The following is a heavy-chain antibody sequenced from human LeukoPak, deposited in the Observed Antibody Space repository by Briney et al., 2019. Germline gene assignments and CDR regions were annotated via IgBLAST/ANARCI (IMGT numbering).Heavy chain of an antibody. D-gene: IGHD3-10*01. J-gene: IGHJ6*02. Sequence: PGGSLRLSCAASGFTFSSYAMHWVRQAPGKGLEWVAVISYDGSNKYYADSVKGRFTISRDNSKNTLYLQMNSLRAEDTAVYYCAKKEKWITMVRGVKSVHYGMDVWGQGTTVTVSS. CDR1: GFTFSSYA. CDR3: AKKEKWITMVRGVKSVHYGMDV. V-gene: IGHV3-30-3*02. CDR2: ISYDGSNK.